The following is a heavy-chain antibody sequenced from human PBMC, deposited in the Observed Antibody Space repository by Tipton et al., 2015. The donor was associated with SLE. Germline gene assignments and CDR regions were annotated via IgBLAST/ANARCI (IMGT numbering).Heavy chain of an antibody. CDR2: IYYSGST. J-gene: IGHJ4*02. V-gene: IGHV4-39*07. CDR3: ARLGGYSTYFDY. CDR1: GGSISSHY. Sequence: TLSLTCTVSGGSISSHYWGWIRQPPGKGLEWIGSIYYSGSTYYNPSLKSRVTMSVDTSKNQFSLKLSSVTAADTAVYYCARLGGYSTYFDYWGQGTLVTVSS. D-gene: IGHD4-11*01.